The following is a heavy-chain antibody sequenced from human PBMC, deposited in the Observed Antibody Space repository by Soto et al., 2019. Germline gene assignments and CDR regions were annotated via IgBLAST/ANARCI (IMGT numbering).Heavy chain of an antibody. CDR2: IDPSDSYT. V-gene: IGHV5-10-1*01. CDR3: SRSGDLITICENWFDP. Sequence: GESLKISCKGSGYSFTSYWISWVRQMPGKGLEWIGRIDPSDSYTNYSPSFQGHVTISADKSISTAYLQWSSLKASDTAMYYCSRSGDLITICENWFDPGGQGTLVTVSS. J-gene: IGHJ5*02. D-gene: IGHD3-3*01. CDR1: GYSFTSYW.